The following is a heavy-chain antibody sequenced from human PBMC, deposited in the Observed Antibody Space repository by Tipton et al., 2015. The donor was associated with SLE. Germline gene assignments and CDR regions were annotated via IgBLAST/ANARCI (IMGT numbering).Heavy chain of an antibody. J-gene: IGHJ4*02. D-gene: IGHD3-3*01. V-gene: IGHV3-74*01. CDR3: ARESEWRGGPLNS. Sequence: KGRFTMSRDNAKNTVSLQLHSLRAEDTALYYCARESEWRGGPLNSWGQGTLVTVSS.